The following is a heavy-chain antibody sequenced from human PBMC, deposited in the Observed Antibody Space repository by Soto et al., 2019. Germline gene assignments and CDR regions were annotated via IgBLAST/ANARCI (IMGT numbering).Heavy chain of an antibody. CDR1: GYTFTHSD. CDR3: ARRPHCSGGICYYGLDN. J-gene: IGHJ4*02. CDR2: MNPDSGHA. Sequence: QVQLVQSGAEVKKPGASVKVSCKSSGYTFTHSDINWVRQAPGQGLEWMGWMNPDSGHAAYAQKFQGRVTLTTSTSTSTVYMEMRSLGSEDTAVYYCARRPHCSGGICYYGLDNLGQGTLVTVSS. V-gene: IGHV1-8*01. D-gene: IGHD2-15*01.